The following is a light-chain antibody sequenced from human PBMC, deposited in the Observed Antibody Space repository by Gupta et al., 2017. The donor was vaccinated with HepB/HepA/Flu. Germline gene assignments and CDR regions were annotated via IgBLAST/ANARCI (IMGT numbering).Light chain of an antibody. Sequence: EIVLTQSPGTLSLSPGERATLSCRASQSVSSSYLAWYQQKPGQAPRLLIYGASSRATGIPDRLSGSGSGTDFTLTISRLEPEDFAVYYCQQYGSSPVRYIFGQGTKLEIK. CDR2: GAS. J-gene: IGKJ2*01. CDR1: QSVSSSY. CDR3: QQYGSSPVRYI. V-gene: IGKV3-20*01.